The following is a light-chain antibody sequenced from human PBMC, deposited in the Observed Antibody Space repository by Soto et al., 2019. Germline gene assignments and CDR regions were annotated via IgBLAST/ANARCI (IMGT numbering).Light chain of an antibody. Sequence: DIQMTQSPSSLSASVGDRVTITCRASQGIGNYLAWYQQKSGKVPKLLIYAASTLQSGVPSRFSGSRSGTDFTLTISSLQTEDVATYYCQIHNYAVSTLGQGTQV. CDR3: QIHNYAVST. V-gene: IGKV1-27*01. CDR2: AAS. J-gene: IGKJ1*01. CDR1: QGIGNY.